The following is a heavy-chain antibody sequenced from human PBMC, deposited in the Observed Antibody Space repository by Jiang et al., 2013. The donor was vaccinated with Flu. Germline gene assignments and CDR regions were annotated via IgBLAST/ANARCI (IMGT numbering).Heavy chain of an antibody. Sequence: CKASGYTFTSYAMHWVRQAPGQRLEWMGWINAGNGNTKYSQKFQGRVTITRDTSASTAYMELSSLRSEDTAVYYCARGITLPGGYYYYGMDVWGQGTTVTVSS. CDR3: ARGITLPGGYYYYGMDV. J-gene: IGHJ6*02. D-gene: IGHD3-10*01. CDR2: INAGNGNT. V-gene: IGHV1-3*01. CDR1: GYTFTSYA.